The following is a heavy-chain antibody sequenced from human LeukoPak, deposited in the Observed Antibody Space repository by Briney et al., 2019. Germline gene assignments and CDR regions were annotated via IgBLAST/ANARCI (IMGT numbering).Heavy chain of an antibody. J-gene: IGHJ4*02. Sequence: PGGSLGLSCAASGFTFSNHAMHWVRQAPGKALEYVAGINSNGANTFHAKSLNDRFTISRDNSKNILYLQMGSLRAEDMAVYYCATGEEFYDSSGYRRLDSWGQGTLVVVSS. CDR1: GFTFSNHA. D-gene: IGHD3-22*01. CDR2: INSNGANT. CDR3: ATGEEFYDSSGYRRLDS. V-gene: IGHV3-64*01.